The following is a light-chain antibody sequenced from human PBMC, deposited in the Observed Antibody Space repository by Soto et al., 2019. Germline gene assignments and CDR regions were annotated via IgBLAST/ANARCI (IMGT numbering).Light chain of an antibody. CDR1: RSDVGSYDY. CDR3: SAYSSRRSRFV. Sequence: QSALTQPASVSGSPGQSITVSGTGSRSDVGSYDYVAWYQQYPGKAPKLLIYEVATRPSGVSDRVAGYKSENTDSLPISGLQAEDVVDYYCSAYSSRRSRFVLVTGTKLPVL. J-gene: IGLJ1*01. CDR2: EVA. V-gene: IGLV2-14*01.